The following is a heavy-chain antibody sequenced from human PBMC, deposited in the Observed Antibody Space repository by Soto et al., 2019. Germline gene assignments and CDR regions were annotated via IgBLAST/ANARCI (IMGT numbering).Heavy chain of an antibody. CDR3: AGGRGSPGYLGRDPYFAY. Sequence: EVQVVESGGGLVQPGGSLRLSCAASGFSVTNNYMNWVRQAPGKGLEWVSIIDIGGNTYYADSVKDRFTISRDNSRNTRFLMRDSLGAEDRAVYYCAGGRGSPGYLGRDPYFAYGGQEPLVTVPP. J-gene: IGHJ4*02. V-gene: IGHV3-66*01. CDR1: GFSVTNNY. D-gene: IGHD3-16*02. CDR2: IDIGGNT.